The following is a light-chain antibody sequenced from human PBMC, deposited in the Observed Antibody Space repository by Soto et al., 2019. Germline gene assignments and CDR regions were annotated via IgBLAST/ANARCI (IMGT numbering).Light chain of an antibody. V-gene: IGKV3-11*01. CDR3: QQRNIWPPVT. CDR1: QRVSSGY. J-gene: IGKJ5*01. Sequence: LLSQSPATLSVSPGQRATLSCRASQRVSSGYLAWYQQKPGQAPRLLIYGAFNRATGIPARFSGSGSGADFTPTISSLEPEDSAIYYCQQRNIWPPVTFGQGTRLEIK. CDR2: GAF.